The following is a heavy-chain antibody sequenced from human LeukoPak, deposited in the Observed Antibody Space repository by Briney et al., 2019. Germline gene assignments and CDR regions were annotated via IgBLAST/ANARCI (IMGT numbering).Heavy chain of an antibody. Sequence: PSETLSLTCTGSGGSISSYYWSWIRQPPGKGLEWIGYIYYSGSTNYNPSLKSRVTISVDTSKNQFSLKLSSVTAADTAVYYCARRPPGYSSGWYYFDYWGQGTLVTVSS. V-gene: IGHV4-59*01. J-gene: IGHJ4*02. CDR1: GGSISSYY. CDR3: ARRPPGYSSGWYYFDY. D-gene: IGHD6-19*01. CDR2: IYYSGST.